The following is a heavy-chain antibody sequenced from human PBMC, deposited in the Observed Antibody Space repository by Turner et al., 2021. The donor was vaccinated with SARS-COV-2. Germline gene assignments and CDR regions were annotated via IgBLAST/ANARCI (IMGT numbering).Heavy chain of an antibody. V-gene: IGHV4-39*01. J-gene: IGHJ6*02. CDR2: IYYSGST. CDR1: GGSISSSSYY. D-gene: IGHD6-13*01. CDR3: ATSTVAGTELNYYGMDV. Sequence: QLQLQESGPGLVKPSETLSLTGTVSGGSISSSSYYWGWIRQPPGKGLEWIGSIYYSGSTYYNPSLKSRVTISVDTSKNQFSLKLSSVTAADTAVYYCATSTVAGTELNYYGMDVWGQGTTVTVSS.